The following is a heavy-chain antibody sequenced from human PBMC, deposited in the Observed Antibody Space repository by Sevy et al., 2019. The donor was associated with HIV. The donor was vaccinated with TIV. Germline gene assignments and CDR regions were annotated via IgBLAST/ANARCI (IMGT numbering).Heavy chain of an antibody. J-gene: IGHJ4*02. CDR1: GLTLSSYV. CDR2: IPYDGSLT. CDR3: ARDPGGTGYFDY. D-gene: IGHD1-1*01. Sequence: GGSLRLSCEASGLTLSSYVMQWVRQAPGKGLEWVAVIPYDGSLTYYTDAVKGRFTISRDNSKNTLYLQLNSLRTDDTAMYYCARDPGGTGYFDYWGRGTLVTVSS. V-gene: IGHV3-30*04.